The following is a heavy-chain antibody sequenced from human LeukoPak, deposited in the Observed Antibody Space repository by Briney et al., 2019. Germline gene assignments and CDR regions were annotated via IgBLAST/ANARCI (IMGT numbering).Heavy chain of an antibody. D-gene: IGHD7-27*01. CDR2: TKQDGSEK. CDR1: GFTFTTYA. Sequence: EGSLRLSCAVSGFTFTTYAMHWVRQAPGKGLEWVANTKQDGSEKYYVDSVKGRFTISRDNAKNALYLQMNSLRAEDTAVYYCAAGEQYYYGMDVWGQGTTVTVSS. J-gene: IGHJ6*02. V-gene: IGHV3-7*01. CDR3: AAGEQYYYGMDV.